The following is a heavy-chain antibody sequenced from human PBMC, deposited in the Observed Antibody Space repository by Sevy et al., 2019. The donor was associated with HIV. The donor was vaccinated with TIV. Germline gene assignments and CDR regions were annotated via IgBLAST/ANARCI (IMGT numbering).Heavy chain of an antibody. D-gene: IGHD5-18*01. J-gene: IGHJ4*02. CDR3: ARHYGYRFDY. V-gene: IGHV4-39*01. Sequence: SETLSLTCTVSGGSISSTSYSWGWIRQPPGKGREWIGTIYYSGSTFYNPSLKSRVTISVGTSKNQFSLKLGSVTAADTAVYYCARHYGYRFDYWGQGTLVTVSS. CDR1: GGSISSTSYS. CDR2: IYYSGST.